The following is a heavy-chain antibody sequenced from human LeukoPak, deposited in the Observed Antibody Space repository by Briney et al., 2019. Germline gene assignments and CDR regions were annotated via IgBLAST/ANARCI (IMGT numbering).Heavy chain of an antibody. CDR2: INHSGST. J-gene: IGHJ4*02. D-gene: IGHD5-18*01. CDR1: GGSFSGYY. CDR3: ARPTDTAMALDY. V-gene: IGHV4-34*01. Sequence: SETLSLTCAVYGGSFSGYYWSWIRQPPGKGLEWIGEINHSGSTNYNPSLKSRVTISVDTSKNQFSLKLSSVTAADAAVYYCARPTDTAMALDYWGQGTLVTVSS.